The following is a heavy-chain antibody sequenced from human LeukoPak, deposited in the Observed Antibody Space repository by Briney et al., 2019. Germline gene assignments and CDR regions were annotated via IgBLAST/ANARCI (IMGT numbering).Heavy chain of an antibody. V-gene: IGHV3-21*01. CDR2: ISSSSYI. J-gene: IGHJ5*02. CDR3: ARDSNRMYGGYRRPNNWFDP. CDR1: GFTFSSYS. D-gene: IGHD5-12*01. Sequence: KTGGSLRLSCAASGFTFSSYSMNWVRQAPGKGLEWVSSISSSSYIYYADSVKGRFTISRDNAKNSLYLQMNSLRAEDTAVYYCARDSNRMYGGYRRPNNWFDPWGQGTLVTVSS.